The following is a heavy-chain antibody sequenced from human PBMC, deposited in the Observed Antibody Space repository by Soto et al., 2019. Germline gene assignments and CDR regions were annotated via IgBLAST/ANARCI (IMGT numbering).Heavy chain of an antibody. CDR1: GGSISSYY. Sequence: SETLSLTCNVSGGSISSYYWSWIRQPPGKGLEWIGFIYYSGSTDYNPSLKSRASVSIGTSKNQFSLNLTSVTAADTAVYYCASLYDFWSGYYYGMDVWGQGTTVTVSS. CDR3: ASLYDFWSGYYYGMDV. CDR2: IYYSGST. D-gene: IGHD3-3*01. V-gene: IGHV4-59*08. J-gene: IGHJ6*02.